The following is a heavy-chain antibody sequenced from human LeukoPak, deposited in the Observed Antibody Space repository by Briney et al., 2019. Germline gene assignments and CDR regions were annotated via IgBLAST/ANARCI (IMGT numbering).Heavy chain of an antibody. CDR3: ARTPPNWGADY. V-gene: IGHV1-8*01. CDR2: MSPNSGNT. Sequence: EASVKVSCKASGYTFITYDINWVRQATGQGLEWMGWMSPNSGNTGYAQKFQGRVTMTRNTAMSTAYMELSSLRSEDTAVYYCARTPPNWGADYWGQGTLVTVSS. D-gene: IGHD7-27*01. CDR1: GYTFITYD. J-gene: IGHJ4*02.